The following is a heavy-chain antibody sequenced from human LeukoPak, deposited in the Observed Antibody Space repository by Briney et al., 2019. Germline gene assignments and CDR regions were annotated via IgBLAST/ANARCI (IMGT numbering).Heavy chain of an antibody. V-gene: IGHV3-13*04. CDR3: ARDPGGVVYFDY. CDR1: GFTFSSYD. D-gene: IGHD2-8*01. Sequence: GGSLRLSCAASGFTFSSYDIHWVRQATGKGLEWVSGIDTAGDTYYPGSVKGRFTISRENAKNTLYLQMNTLRAEDTAVYYCARDPGGVVYFDYWGQGTLVTVSS. J-gene: IGHJ4*02. CDR2: IDTAGDT.